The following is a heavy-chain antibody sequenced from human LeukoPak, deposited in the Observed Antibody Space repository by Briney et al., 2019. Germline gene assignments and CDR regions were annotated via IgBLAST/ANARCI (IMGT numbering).Heavy chain of an antibody. D-gene: IGHD2-15*01. Sequence: GGSLRLSCAASGFPFTSFSMNWVRQAPGKGLEWISYIGTSPTAVHYADSVQGRFTISRDDATNSLYLQMSGLRVDDTAVYFCVRDYSYAFDIWGQGTVVSVSS. CDR3: VRDYSYAFDI. CDR1: GFPFTSFS. CDR2: IGTSPTAV. J-gene: IGHJ3*02. V-gene: IGHV3-48*01.